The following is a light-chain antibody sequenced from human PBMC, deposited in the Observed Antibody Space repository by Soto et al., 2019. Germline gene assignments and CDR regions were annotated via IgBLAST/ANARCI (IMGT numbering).Light chain of an antibody. CDR3: QQYNTLNT. J-gene: IGKJ2*01. CDR2: NVS. CDR1: QNVNSN. V-gene: IGKV3-15*01. Sequence: EIAMPQSPATLSVSPGQRATLSCRSSQNVNSNLAWYQQKPGHAPSLRMYNVSTRATGFPARFSGSGSGTEFTLTISSLQSEDSAIYYCQQYNTLNTFGRGTKLEIK.